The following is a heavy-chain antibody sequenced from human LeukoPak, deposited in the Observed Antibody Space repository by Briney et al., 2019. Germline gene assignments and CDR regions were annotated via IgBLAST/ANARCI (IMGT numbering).Heavy chain of an antibody. D-gene: IGHD1-20*01. CDR3: ARYDWNRTYGMDV. J-gene: IGHJ6*02. CDR1: GSXXXXY. V-gene: IGHV4-59*01. CDR2: IYYSGST. Sequence: GSXXXXYWSWIXXPPGKGLEWIGYIYYSGSTNYNPSLKSRVTISVDTSKNQFSLKLSSVTAADTAVYYCARYDWNRTYGMDVWGQGTTVTVSS.